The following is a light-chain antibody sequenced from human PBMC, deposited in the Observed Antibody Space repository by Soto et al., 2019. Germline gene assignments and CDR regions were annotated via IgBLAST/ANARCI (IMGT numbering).Light chain of an antibody. CDR1: QSINSW. J-gene: IGKJ2*01. Sequence: DIQMTQSPSTLSASVGDRVTITCRASQSINSWLAWYQQKPGKASKLLIYKASSLEGGVPSRFSGSGSGTEFTLTVSGLQPDDFATYFCQQYNNYPFTFGQGTNLEMK. V-gene: IGKV1-5*03. CDR2: KAS. CDR3: QQYNNYPFT.